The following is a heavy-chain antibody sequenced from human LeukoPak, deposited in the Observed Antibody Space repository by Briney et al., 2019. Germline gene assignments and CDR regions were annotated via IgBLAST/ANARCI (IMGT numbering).Heavy chain of an antibody. CDR2: FESSGRI. Sequence: SETLSLTCSVSGGSINRWFWSWIRQPAGKGLEWIGRFESSGRIIYNPSFTSRVTMAVDTSTNQFFLKLTSVTAADTAVYYCATGSGDLDHWGQGTPVIVSS. CDR3: ATGSGDLDH. V-gene: IGHV4-4*07. J-gene: IGHJ4*02. CDR1: GGSINRWF. D-gene: IGHD3-10*01.